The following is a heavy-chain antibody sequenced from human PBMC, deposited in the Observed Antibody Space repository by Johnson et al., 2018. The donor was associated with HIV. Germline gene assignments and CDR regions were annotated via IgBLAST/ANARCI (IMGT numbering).Heavy chain of an antibody. Sequence: QVQLVESGGGLVQPGRSLRLSCAASGFTFNSYAMHWVRQAPGKGLEWVAIISYDGSNKYYAYSVKGRFTISRDNAKNSLYLQMNSLRAEDAALYYCAGVSRYCSGGSCLDGFDIWGQGTMVTVSS. D-gene: IGHD2-15*01. J-gene: IGHJ3*02. V-gene: IGHV3-30*04. CDR1: GFTFNSYA. CDR3: AGVSRYCSGGSCLDGFDI. CDR2: ISYDGSNK.